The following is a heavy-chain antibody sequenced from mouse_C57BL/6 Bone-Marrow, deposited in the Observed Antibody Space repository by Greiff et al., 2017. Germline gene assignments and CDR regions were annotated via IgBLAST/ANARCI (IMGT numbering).Heavy chain of an antibody. D-gene: IGHD4-1*01. Sequence: VQGVESGAELVRPGTSVKVSCKASGYAFTNYLIEWVKQRPGQGLEWIGVINPVSGGTNYNEKFKGKATLTADKSSSTAYMQLSSLTSEDSAVYFCARSKNWDSWFAYWGQGTLVTVSA. CDR2: INPVSGGT. J-gene: IGHJ3*01. V-gene: IGHV1-54*01. CDR1: GYAFTNYL. CDR3: ARSKNWDSWFAY.